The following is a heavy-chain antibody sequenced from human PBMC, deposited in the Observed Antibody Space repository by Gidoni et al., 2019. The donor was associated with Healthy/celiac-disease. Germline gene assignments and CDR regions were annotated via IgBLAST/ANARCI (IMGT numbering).Heavy chain of an antibody. Sequence: EVQLVGSGGGLVQPGRSLRLSCAASGFTFDDYAMHWVRQAPGKGLEWVSGISWNSGSIGYADSVKGRFTISRDNAKNSLYLQMNSLRAEDTALYYCAKDIRSYGRTGIDYWGQGTLVTVSS. CDR2: ISWNSGSI. CDR1: GFTFDDYA. J-gene: IGHJ4*02. CDR3: AKDIRSYGRTGIDY. D-gene: IGHD5-18*01. V-gene: IGHV3-9*01.